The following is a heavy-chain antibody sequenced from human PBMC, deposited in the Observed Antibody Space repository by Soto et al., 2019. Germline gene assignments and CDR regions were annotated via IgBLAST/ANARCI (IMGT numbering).Heavy chain of an antibody. V-gene: IGHV1-69*06. CDR1: GSTFNNFA. CDR3: AREGRGKKAGYNGLVSLGY. Sequence: QSGAEVKEPGSSVRVSCKVSGSTFNNFAFSWVRQAPGHGPEWMGGIVVSSNTADYSQRFQDRVTITADKSTSTASLELSSLRSDDTAVYYCAREGRGKKAGYNGLVSLGYWGQGTLVTVSS. J-gene: IGHJ4*02. CDR2: IVVSSNTA. D-gene: IGHD2-2*02.